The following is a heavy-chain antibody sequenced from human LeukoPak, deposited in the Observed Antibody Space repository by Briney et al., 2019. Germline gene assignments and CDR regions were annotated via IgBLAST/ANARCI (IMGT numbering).Heavy chain of an antibody. Sequence: GGSLRLSCAGSGFTLSSLAMGWVRQAPGKGLEWVSVISDSGGTTYYADSVKGRFTISRDNSRNTLYLQMNSLRVEDTAVYYCAKDARRSSGWYFFDHWGQGTLVTVSS. CDR1: GFTLSSLA. V-gene: IGHV3-23*01. D-gene: IGHD6-19*01. CDR3: AKDARRSSGWYFFDH. CDR2: ISDSGGTT. J-gene: IGHJ4*02.